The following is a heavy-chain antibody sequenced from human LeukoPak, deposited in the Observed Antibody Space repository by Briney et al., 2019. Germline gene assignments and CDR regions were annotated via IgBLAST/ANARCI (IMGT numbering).Heavy chain of an antibody. V-gene: IGHV6-1*01. CDR3: ARGGTYCSCCSCYPTAFDY. J-gene: IGHJ4*02. D-gene: IGHD2-15*01. Sequence: SQTLSLTCAISGDSVSSNSAAWNWIRQSPSRGLEWLGRTYYRSKWYNDYAVSVKSRITINPDTSKNQFSLQLNSVTPEDTAFDFCARGGTYCSCCSCYPTAFDYWGQGTLVTVSS. CDR1: GDSVSSNSAA. CDR2: TYYRSKWYN.